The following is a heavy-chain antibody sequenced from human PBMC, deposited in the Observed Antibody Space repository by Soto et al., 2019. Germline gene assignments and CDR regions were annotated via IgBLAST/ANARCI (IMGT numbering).Heavy chain of an antibody. CDR2: ISGSGGST. V-gene: IGHV3-23*01. CDR3: AKTLAAAGPFDY. J-gene: IGHJ4*02. D-gene: IGHD6-13*01. CDR1: GFTFSSYA. Sequence: GESLKISCAASGFTFSSYAMSWVRQAPGKGLEWVSAISGSGGSTYYADSVKGRFTISRDNSKNTLYLQMNSLRAEDTAVYYCAKTLAAAGPFDYWGQGTLVTVSS.